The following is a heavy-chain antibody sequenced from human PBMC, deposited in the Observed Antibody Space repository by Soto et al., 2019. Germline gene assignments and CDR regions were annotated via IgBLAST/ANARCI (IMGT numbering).Heavy chain of an antibody. CDR3: AREIFGVVTGYYGMDV. CDR2: IYTSGST. V-gene: IGHV4-4*07. Sequence: SSETLSLTCTVSGGSISSYCWSWIRQPAGKGLEWIGRIYTSGSTNYNPSLKSRVTMSVDTSKNQFSLKLSSVTAADTAVYYCAREIFGVVTGYYGMDVWGQGTTVTVSS. CDR1: GGSISSYC. D-gene: IGHD3-3*01. J-gene: IGHJ6*02.